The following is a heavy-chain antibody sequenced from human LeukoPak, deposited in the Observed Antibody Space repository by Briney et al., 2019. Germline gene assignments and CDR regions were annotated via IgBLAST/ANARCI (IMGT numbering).Heavy chain of an antibody. CDR2: IYTSGST. CDR3: ARSKSSPWAFDI. J-gene: IGHJ3*02. Sequence: PSETLSLTCTVSGGSISSSSYYWSWIRQPAGKGLEWIGRIYTSGSTNYNPSLKSRVTMSVDTSKNQFSLKLSSVTAADTAVYYCARSKSSPWAFDIWGQGTMVTVSS. CDR1: GGSISSSSYY. V-gene: IGHV4-61*02. D-gene: IGHD2-2*01.